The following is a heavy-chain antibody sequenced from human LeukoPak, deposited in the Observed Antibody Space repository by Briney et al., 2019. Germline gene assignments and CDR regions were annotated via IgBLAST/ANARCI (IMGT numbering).Heavy chain of an antibody. CDR3: ARHDCSGGSCYGPDY. V-gene: IGHV4-39*01. CDR1: GGSISSSSYY. J-gene: IGHJ4*02. D-gene: IGHD2-15*01. CDR2: IYYSGST. Sequence: SEALSLTCTVSGGSISSSSYYWGWIRQPPGKGLEWIGSIYYSGSTYYNPSLKSRVTISVDTSKNQFSLKLSSVTAADTAVYYCARHDCSGGSCYGPDYWGQGTLVTVSP.